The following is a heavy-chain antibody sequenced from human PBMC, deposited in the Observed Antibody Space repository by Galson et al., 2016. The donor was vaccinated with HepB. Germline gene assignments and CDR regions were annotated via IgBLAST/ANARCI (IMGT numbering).Heavy chain of an antibody. CDR3: ARGMGVVLGVIADLFDY. CDR1: GFTFSSYW. J-gene: IGHJ4*02. CDR2: IKQDGSEK. V-gene: IGHV3-7*03. D-gene: IGHD3-22*01. Sequence: SLRLSCAASGFTFSSYWMSWVRQAPGKGLEWVANIKQDGSEKYYVDSVKGRFTISRDSAKNSLYLQMNSLRAEDTAVYYCARGMGVVLGVIADLFDYWGQGTLVTVSS.